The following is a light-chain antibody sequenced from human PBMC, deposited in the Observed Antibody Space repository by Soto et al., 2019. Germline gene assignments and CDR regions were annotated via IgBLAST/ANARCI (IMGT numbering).Light chain of an antibody. V-gene: IGKV3-15*01. J-gene: IGKJ3*01. CDR3: QQHYNWPIT. CDR2: GAS. CDR1: QSVSSN. Sequence: EIVMTQSPATLSVSPGERATLSCRASQSVSSNLAWYQQKPGQAPRLLIYGASTRATGIPARFSGSGSGTEFSLTISSLQSEDFAVYYCQQHYNWPITFGPGTKVDI.